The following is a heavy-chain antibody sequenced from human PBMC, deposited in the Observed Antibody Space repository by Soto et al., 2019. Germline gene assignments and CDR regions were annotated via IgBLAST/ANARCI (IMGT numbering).Heavy chain of an antibody. CDR1: GFTFSSYA. J-gene: IGHJ5*02. Sequence: EVQLLESGGGLVQPGGSLRLSCAASGFTFSSYAMSWVRQAPGKGLEWVSAISGSGGSTYYADSVKGRFTISRDNSKNTLYLQMTTLRAEETAVYSFAKRATPESDPWAQGTLVTVSS. CDR3: AKRATPESDP. CDR2: ISGSGGST. V-gene: IGHV3-23*01. D-gene: IGHD2-15*01.